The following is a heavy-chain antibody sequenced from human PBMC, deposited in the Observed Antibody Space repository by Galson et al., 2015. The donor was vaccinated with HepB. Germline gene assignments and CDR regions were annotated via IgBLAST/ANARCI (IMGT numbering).Heavy chain of an antibody. J-gene: IGHJ4*02. D-gene: IGHD2-15*01. Sequence: SLRLSCAASGFSFTRYAMTWVRRAPGKRLEWVSSITSSGGNSYYKDSAKGRFTVSRDNSKNTLLLQLNSLRAEDTAMCFCAKDGIMVANNPYHFHYWGQGTLVTVSS. CDR2: ITSSGGNS. V-gene: IGHV3-23*01. CDR3: AKDGIMVANNPYHFHY. CDR1: GFSFTRYA.